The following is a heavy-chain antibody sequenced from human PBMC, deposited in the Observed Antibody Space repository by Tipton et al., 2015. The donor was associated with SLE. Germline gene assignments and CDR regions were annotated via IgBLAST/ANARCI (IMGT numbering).Heavy chain of an antibody. CDR1: GFRFSSYE. D-gene: IGHD6-6*01. CDR2: ISGSGTNK. J-gene: IGHJ4*02. Sequence: SLRLSCAASGFRFSSYEMSWVRQAPGKGLEWVSYISGSGTNKYYADSVKGRFTISRDNAKNSLYLQMNSLRAEDTALYYCTIEYSSSDAFDFWGQGTLVTVSS. CDR3: TIEYSSSDAFDF. V-gene: IGHV3-48*03.